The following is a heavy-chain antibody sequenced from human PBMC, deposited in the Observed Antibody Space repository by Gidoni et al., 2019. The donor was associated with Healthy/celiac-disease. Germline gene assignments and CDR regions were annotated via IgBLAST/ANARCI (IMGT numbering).Heavy chain of an antibody. CDR2: INPSGGST. Sequence: QVQLVRSGAEVKKPGASVKVSCKASGYTFTSYYMHWVRQAPGQGLEWMGIINPSGGSTSYAQKFQGRVTMTRDTSTSTVYMELSSLRSEDTAVYYCARGRGVNYDFWSGYYSSWFDPWGQGTLVTVSS. CDR1: GYTFTSYY. J-gene: IGHJ5*02. V-gene: IGHV1-46*03. CDR3: ARGRGVNYDFWSGYYSSWFDP. D-gene: IGHD3-3*01.